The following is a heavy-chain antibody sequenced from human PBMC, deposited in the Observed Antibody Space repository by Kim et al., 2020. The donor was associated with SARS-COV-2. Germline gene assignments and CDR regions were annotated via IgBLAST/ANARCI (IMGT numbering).Heavy chain of an antibody. CDR2: INCAWSNT. CDR3: ARPSRTSCPCYYMDV. D-gene: IGHD2-2*01. J-gene: IGHJ6*03. V-gene: IGHV3-74*01. Sequence: GGSMRLSCAAFGFTVVTDGLYGGRQAPGKGRGCVARINCAWSNTNSADSGKGRFTISRHNAKNTLYLHMKSLRAEDTAVYYCARPSRTSCPCYYMDVWGKGTTVTVSS. CDR1: GFTVVTDG.